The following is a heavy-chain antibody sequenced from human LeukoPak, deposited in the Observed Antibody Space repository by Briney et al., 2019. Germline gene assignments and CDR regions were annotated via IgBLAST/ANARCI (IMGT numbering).Heavy chain of an antibody. Sequence: PSETLSLTCTVSGGSISPYYWSWIRQPPGKGLEWIGEINHGGSTNYNPSLKSRVTISVDTSKNQFSLKLSSVTAADTAVYYCVRPLEPYYYGSGSYYKTWGQGTLVTVSS. J-gene: IGHJ5*02. CDR2: INHGGST. D-gene: IGHD3-10*01. CDR1: GGSISPYY. CDR3: VRPLEPYYYGSGSYYKT. V-gene: IGHV4-34*01.